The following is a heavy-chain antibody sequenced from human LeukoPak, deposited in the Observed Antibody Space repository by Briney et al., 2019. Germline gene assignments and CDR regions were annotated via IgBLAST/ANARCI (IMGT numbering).Heavy chain of an antibody. CDR1: GFTFSSYA. CDR3: ANTSKNYYDSSGYRGGFDY. Sequence: GGSLRLSCAASGFTFSSYAMSWVRQAPGKGLEWVSAIRGSGGSTYYADSVKGRFTISRDNSKNTLYLQVNSLRAEDTAVYYCANTSKNYYDSSGYRGGFDYWGQGTLVTVSS. CDR2: IRGSGGST. V-gene: IGHV3-23*01. J-gene: IGHJ4*02. D-gene: IGHD3-22*01.